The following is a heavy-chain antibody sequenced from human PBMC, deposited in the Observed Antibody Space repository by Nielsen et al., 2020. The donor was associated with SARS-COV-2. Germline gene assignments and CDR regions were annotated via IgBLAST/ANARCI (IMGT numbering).Heavy chain of an antibody. J-gene: IGHJ3*01. CDR1: GDSIGSYY. V-gene: IGHV4-59*06. Sequence: SETLSLTCTVSGDSIGSYYWSWIRQHPGKGLEWIGDIYHGGSTYYNPSLKSRLTLSTDTSKNQFSLTLTSVTAADTAIYFCARNSGSYRINDAFSVWGQGTVVTVSS. CDR2: IYHGGST. D-gene: IGHD1-26*01. CDR3: ARNSGSYRINDAFSV.